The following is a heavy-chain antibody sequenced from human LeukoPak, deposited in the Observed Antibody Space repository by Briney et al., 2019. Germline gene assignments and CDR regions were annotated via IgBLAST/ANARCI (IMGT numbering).Heavy chain of an antibody. J-gene: IGHJ4*02. CDR3: ATYRQVLLPFES. D-gene: IGHD2-8*02. V-gene: IGHV3-23*01. CDR2: IFPSGGGI. Sequence: GGSLRLSCAASGFTFSTFAMIWVRQPPGKGLEWVSSIFPSGGGIHYADSVRGRFTISRDNSKSTLSPQMNSLRAEDTAIYYCATYRQVLLPFESWGQGTLVTVSS. CDR1: GFTFSTFA.